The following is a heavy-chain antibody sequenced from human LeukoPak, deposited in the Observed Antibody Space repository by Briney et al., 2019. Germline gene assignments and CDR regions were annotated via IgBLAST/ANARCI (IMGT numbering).Heavy chain of an antibody. CDR2: TYYSGST. J-gene: IGHJ6*02. D-gene: IGHD4-17*01. Sequence: SETLSLTRAVYGGSLSGYYGCCIRQPPGKGLEWIGSTYYSGSTYYNPSLKSRVTISVDTSEIQFSLKLSSVTAADTAVYYCARHLDGDRYYYYYGMDVWGQGTTVTVSS. CDR3: ARHLDGDRYYYYYGMDV. V-gene: IGHV4-39*01. CDR1: GGSLSGYY.